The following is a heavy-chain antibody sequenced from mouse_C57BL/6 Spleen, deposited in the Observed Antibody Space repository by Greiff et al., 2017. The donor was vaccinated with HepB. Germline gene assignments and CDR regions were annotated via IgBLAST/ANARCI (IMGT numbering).Heavy chain of an antibody. CDR3: ARYGRITTVVATDFDV. D-gene: IGHD1-1*01. V-gene: IGHV1-50*01. J-gene: IGHJ1*03. CDR2: IDPSDSYT. Sequence: QVQLQQPGAELVKPGASVKLSCKASGYTFTSYWMQWVKQRPGQGLEWIGEIDPSDSYTNYNQKFKGKATLTVDTSSSTAYMQLSSLTSEDSAVYYCARYGRITTVVATDFDVWGTGTTVTVSS. CDR1: GYTFTSYW.